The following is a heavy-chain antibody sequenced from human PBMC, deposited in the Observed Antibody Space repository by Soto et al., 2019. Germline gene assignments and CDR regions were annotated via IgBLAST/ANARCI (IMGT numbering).Heavy chain of an antibody. D-gene: IGHD1-26*01. CDR3: ARNSGSPRSQAFDI. CDR1: GYSFTNYW. Sequence: PGESLKISCKSSGYSFTNYWIAWVRQMPGKGLEWMGIIYPGDSDTRYSPSFQGQVTISADKSISTAYLQWSSLKASDTAMYYCARNSGSPRSQAFDIWGQGTMVTVSS. J-gene: IGHJ3*02. V-gene: IGHV5-51*01. CDR2: IYPGDSDT.